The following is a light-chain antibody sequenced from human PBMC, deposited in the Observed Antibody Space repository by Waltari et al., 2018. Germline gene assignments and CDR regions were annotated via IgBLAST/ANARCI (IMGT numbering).Light chain of an antibody. Sequence: SCRAKRSVRSNLAWYQQKPGQAPRLLIYDASTGAAGIPARFSGSGSGTEFTLTISSLQSEDFAVYYCQHYHNWPRTFGQGTKVE. CDR1: RSVRSN. CDR3: QHYHNWPRT. V-gene: IGKV3-15*01. CDR2: DAS. J-gene: IGKJ1*01.